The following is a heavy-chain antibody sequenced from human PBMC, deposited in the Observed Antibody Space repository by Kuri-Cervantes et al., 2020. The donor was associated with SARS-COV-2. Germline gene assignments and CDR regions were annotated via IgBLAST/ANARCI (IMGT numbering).Heavy chain of an antibody. J-gene: IGHJ5*02. D-gene: IGHD6-6*01. Sequence: ASVKVSCKVSGYTLTELSIHWVRQAPGKGLEWMGWMNPNSGNTGYAQKFQGRVTMTRNTSISTAYMELSSLRSEDTAVYYCATDEGAARHWFDPWGQGTLVTVSS. CDR3: ATDEGAARHWFDP. CDR1: GYTLTELS. CDR2: MNPNSGNT. V-gene: IGHV1-8*01.